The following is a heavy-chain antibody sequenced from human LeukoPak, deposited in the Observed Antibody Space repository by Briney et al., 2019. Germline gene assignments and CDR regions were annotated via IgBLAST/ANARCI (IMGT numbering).Heavy chain of an antibody. CDR3: ARDGIQVSGIDEFDY. CDR1: GFTFIDYD. CDR2: IGIRGDT. V-gene: IGHV3-13*01. Sequence: GGSLRLSCAASGFTFIDYDMHWVRQVIGKGLEWVSAIGIRGDTHYSGSVKGRFTISRENAESSLYLQMNSLRAEDTAVYYCARDGIQVSGIDEFDYWGQGTLVTVSS. J-gene: IGHJ4*02. D-gene: IGHD6-19*01.